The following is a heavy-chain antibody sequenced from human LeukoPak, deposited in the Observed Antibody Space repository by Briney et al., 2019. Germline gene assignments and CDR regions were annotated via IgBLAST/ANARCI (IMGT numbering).Heavy chain of an antibody. D-gene: IGHD4-11*01. CDR3: ARTVTTTHFEN. Sequence: SRTLSLTCAVSGGSISSTGYSWSWIRQSPGKGLEWIGYIYHSGGTYYNPSLRSRVTISIDRSKNQFSLNLSSVTAADTAVYYCARTVTTTHFENWGQGILVTVSS. V-gene: IGHV4-30-2*06. CDR1: GGSISSTGYS. J-gene: IGHJ4*02. CDR2: IYHSGGT.